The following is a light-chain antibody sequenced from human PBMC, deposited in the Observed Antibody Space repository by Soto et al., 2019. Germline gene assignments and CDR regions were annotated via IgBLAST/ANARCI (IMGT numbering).Light chain of an antibody. V-gene: IGLV2-14*01. J-gene: IGLJ3*02. Sequence: QSALTQPTSVSGSPRQSITISCTGTSSDVGGWNYVSWYQQHPGKAPKLMIFEVSNRPSGVSNRFSGSKSGNTASLTISGLQAEDEANYYCSSYTSSSTLVFGGGTKLTVL. CDR2: EVS. CDR1: SSDVGGWNY. CDR3: SSYTSSSTLV.